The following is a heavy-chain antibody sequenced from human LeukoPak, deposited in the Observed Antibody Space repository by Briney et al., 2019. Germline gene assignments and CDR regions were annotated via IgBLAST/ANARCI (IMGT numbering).Heavy chain of an antibody. CDR2: VSGNGGNT. V-gene: IGHV3-43*02. CDR1: GFTFNSYA. Sequence: GGSLRLSCAASGFTFNSYAMHWVRQVPGKGLEWVSLVSGNGGNTYYADSVKGRFTISRDNSKNSLYLQMNSLRTEDTALYYCAKDISNWNSRHFDYWGQGTLVTVSS. D-gene: IGHD1-7*01. CDR3: AKDISNWNSRHFDY. J-gene: IGHJ4*02.